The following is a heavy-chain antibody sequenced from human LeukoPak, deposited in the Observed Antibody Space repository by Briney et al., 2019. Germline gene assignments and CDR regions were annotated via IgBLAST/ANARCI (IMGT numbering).Heavy chain of an antibody. CDR1: GFIFSTYG. V-gene: IGHV3-30*02. D-gene: IGHD3-22*01. CDR3: GKHDSSSYY. CDR2: IRSDGSDK. J-gene: IGHJ4*02. Sequence: TGGSLRLSCAASGFIFSTYGMHGVRQAPGKGLEWVAFIRSDGSDKSYAGSVVGRFTISRDNSRNTLHLQMNTLRADDTAVYYCGKHDSSSYYWGQGTLVTVSS.